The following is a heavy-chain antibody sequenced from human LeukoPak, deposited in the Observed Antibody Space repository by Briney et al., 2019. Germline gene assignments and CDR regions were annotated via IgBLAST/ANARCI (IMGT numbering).Heavy chain of an antibody. J-gene: IGHJ4*02. V-gene: IGHV4-38-2*02. D-gene: IGHD2-8*01. CDR3: ARVLNAPKFIDS. CDR2: VFQLQTVRT. CDR1: GSSLTTTYY. Sequence: SETLSLTCTVSGSSLTTTYYWAWFRQAPGKGLEGIATVFQLQTVRTFYNPSLESRVTISLDTSQNQFSLNLTSVTAADTALYFCARVLNAPKFIDSWGQGTLVTVSS.